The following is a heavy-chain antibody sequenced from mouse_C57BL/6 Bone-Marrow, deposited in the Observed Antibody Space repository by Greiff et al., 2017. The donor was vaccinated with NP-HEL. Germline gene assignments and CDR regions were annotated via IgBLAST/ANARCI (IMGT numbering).Heavy chain of an antibody. CDR1: GFTFSSYG. J-gene: IGHJ4*01. Sequence: DVHLVESGGDLVKPGGSLKLSCAASGFTFSSYGMSWVRQTPDKRLEWVATISSGGSYTYYPDSVKGRFTISRDNAKNTLYLQMSSLKAEDTAMYYCARHGRITTNAMDYWGQGTSVTVSS. V-gene: IGHV5-6*01. CDR3: ARHGRITTNAMDY. D-gene: IGHD1-1*01. CDR2: ISSGGSYT.